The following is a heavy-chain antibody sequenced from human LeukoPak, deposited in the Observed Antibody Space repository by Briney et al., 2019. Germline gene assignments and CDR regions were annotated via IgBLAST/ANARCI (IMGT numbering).Heavy chain of an antibody. V-gene: IGHV1-8*01. J-gene: IGHJ4*02. Sequence: GASVKVSCKASGYTFTSYDFNWVRQATGQRPEWMGWMSPNSGDTGYAQKFQDRVTMTRNTSISTAYMELSSLRSDDTAVYYCARDHNSGWALPYWGQGTLVTVSS. D-gene: IGHD6-19*01. CDR1: GYTFTSYD. CDR3: ARDHNSGWALPY. CDR2: MSPNSGDT.